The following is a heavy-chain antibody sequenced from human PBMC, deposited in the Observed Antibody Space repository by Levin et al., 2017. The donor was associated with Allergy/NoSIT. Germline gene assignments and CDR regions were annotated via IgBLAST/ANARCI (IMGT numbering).Heavy chain of an antibody. J-gene: IGHJ6*02. CDR1: GFTFGDYG. CDR2: IRSKAYGGTT. Sequence: GGSLRLSCTASGFTFGDYGMSWVRQAPGKGLEWVTFIRSKAYGGTTEYAASVKGRFTISRDESKSIAYVQMNSLKTEDTAVYYCTRVRYSGYDYYYGMDVWGQGTTVTVSS. CDR3: TRVRYSGYDYYYGMDV. V-gene: IGHV3-49*04. D-gene: IGHD5-12*01.